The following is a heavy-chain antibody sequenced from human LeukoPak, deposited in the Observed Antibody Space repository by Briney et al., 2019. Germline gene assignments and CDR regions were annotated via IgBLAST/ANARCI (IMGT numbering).Heavy chain of an antibody. Sequence: GRSLRLSCAASGFTFDDYAMHWVRQAPGKGLEWVSGISWDSGSIDYADSVKGRFTISRDNAKNSLYLQMNSLRAEDTALYYCAKDSLPYSSGYGIDVWGQGTTVTVSS. J-gene: IGHJ6*02. D-gene: IGHD6-19*01. CDR1: GFTFDDYA. CDR3: AKDSLPYSSGYGIDV. V-gene: IGHV3-9*01. CDR2: ISWDSGSI.